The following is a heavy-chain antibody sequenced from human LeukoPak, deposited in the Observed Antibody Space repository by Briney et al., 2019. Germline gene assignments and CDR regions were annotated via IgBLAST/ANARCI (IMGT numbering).Heavy chain of an antibody. CDR2: INPNSGGT. CDR1: GYTFTGYY. CDR3: ARDLAHRDAFDI. V-gene: IGHV1-2*02. Sequence: ASVKVSCKASGYTFTGYYMHWVRQAPGQGLEWMGWINPNSGGTNYAQKFQGRVTMTRDTSISTAYMELSRLRSDDTAVYYCARDLAHRDAFDIWGQGTMVTVSS. J-gene: IGHJ3*02.